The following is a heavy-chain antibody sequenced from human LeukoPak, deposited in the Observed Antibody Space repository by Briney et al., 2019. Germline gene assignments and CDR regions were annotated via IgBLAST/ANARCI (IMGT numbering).Heavy chain of an antibody. J-gene: IGHJ6*03. V-gene: IGHV3-23*01. CDR3: AKHSYEFLSCMDV. Sequence: PGGSLRLSCAASGFTSSSYAMSWVRQAPGKGLEWVSAISGSGGSTYYADSVKGRFTISRDNSKNTLYLQMNSLRAEDTAVYYCAKHSYEFLSCMDVWGKGTTVTVSS. CDR2: ISGSGGST. CDR1: GFTSSSYA. D-gene: IGHD3-22*01.